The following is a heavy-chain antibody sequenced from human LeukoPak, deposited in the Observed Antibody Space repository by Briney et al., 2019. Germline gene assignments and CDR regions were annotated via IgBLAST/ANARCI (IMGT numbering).Heavy chain of an antibody. D-gene: IGHD6-13*01. V-gene: IGHV3-21*01. Sequence: GGSLRLSCAASGFTFSSYSMNWVRQAPGKGLEWVSSISSSSSYIYYADSVKGRFTISRDNAKNSLYLQMNSLRAEDTAVYYCARDLSSWYSYSSLDYWGQGTLVTVSS. CDR1: GFTFSSYS. CDR2: ISSSSSYI. J-gene: IGHJ4*02. CDR3: ARDLSSWYSYSSLDY.